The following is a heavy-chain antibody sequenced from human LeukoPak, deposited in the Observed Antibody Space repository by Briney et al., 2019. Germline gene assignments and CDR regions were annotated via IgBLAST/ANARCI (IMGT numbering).Heavy chain of an antibody. J-gene: IGHJ4*02. D-gene: IGHD4-11*01. CDR1: GYTFTNYG. CDR2: INPNSGGT. V-gene: IGHV1-2*02. Sequence: ASVKVSCKAYGYTFTNYGIKWVRQAPGQGLEWMGWINPNSGGTNYAQKFQGRVTMTRDTSISTAYMELSRLRSDDTAVYYCARGPSTTVTDRNYFDYWGQGTLVTVSS. CDR3: ARGPSTTVTDRNYFDY.